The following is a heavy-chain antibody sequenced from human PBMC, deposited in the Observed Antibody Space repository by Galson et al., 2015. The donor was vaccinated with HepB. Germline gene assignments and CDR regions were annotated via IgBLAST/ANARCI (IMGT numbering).Heavy chain of an antibody. CDR2: IDPRSGDT. Sequence: SVKVSCKASGYTFTGYDIHWVRQASGQGLEWMGRIDPRSGDTNYAQKFQGWVTMTRDTSINTAYMEVTRLRSDDTAVNYCAREESGYYDAFDIWVQGTMVTVSS. CDR3: AREESGYYDAFDI. V-gene: IGHV1-2*04. CDR1: GYTFTGYD. J-gene: IGHJ3*02. D-gene: IGHD3-9*01.